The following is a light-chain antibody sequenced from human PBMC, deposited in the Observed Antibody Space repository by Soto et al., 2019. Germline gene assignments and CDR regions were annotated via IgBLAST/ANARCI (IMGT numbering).Light chain of an antibody. CDR1: QSVSRSY. Sequence: EIVLTQSPGTLSLSPGERATLSCRASQSVSRSYLAWYQQKPGQAPRLLIYGASSRATGIPDRFSGSGWGTDLTLTISRLEPEDFAVYYCQQYGSSPPWTFGQGTKVEIK. CDR3: QQYGSSPPWT. CDR2: GAS. J-gene: IGKJ1*01. V-gene: IGKV3-20*01.